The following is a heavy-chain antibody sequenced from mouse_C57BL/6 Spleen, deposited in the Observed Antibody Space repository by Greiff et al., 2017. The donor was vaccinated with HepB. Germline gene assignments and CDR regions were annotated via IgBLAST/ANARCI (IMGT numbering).Heavy chain of an antibody. J-gene: IGHJ3*01. CDR3: ARGNDYRGAY. CDR1: GYSITSGYY. D-gene: IGHD2-4*01. Sequence: EVKVEESGPGLVKPSQSLSLTCSVTGYSITSGYYWNWIRQFPGNKLEWMGYISYDGSNNYNPSLKNRISITRDTSKNQFFLKLNSVTTEDTATYYCARGNDYRGAYWGQGTLVTVSA. CDR2: ISYDGSN. V-gene: IGHV3-6*01.